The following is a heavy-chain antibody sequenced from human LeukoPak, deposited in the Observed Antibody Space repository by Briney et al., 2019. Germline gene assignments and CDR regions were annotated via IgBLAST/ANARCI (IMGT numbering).Heavy chain of an antibody. CDR1: GGSISSSSYY. CDR3: ARLAYGSGNPDY. D-gene: IGHD3-10*01. Sequence: PSETLSLTCTVSGGSISSSSYYWGWMRQPPGKGLEWIGSIYYSGSTYYNPSLKSRVTISVDTSKNQFSLKLSSVTAADTAVYYCARLAYGSGNPDYWGQGTLVTVSS. CDR2: IYYSGST. V-gene: IGHV4-39*01. J-gene: IGHJ4*02.